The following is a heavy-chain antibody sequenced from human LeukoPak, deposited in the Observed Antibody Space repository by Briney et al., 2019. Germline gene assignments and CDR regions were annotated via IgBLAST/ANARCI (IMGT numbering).Heavy chain of an antibody. CDR1: GFTLSTYR. V-gene: IGHV3-7*01. CDR2: IKQDGSEK. D-gene: IGHD3-22*01. CDR3: TRGPRGYDSSGAP. J-gene: IGHJ5*02. Sequence: RGSLRLSCAASGFTLSTYRMSWVRQAPGKGLEWLANIKQDGSEKYYVDSVKGRFTISRDNVENSLDLQMNSLRVEDTAVYYCTRGPRGYDSSGAPWGQGTLVTVSS.